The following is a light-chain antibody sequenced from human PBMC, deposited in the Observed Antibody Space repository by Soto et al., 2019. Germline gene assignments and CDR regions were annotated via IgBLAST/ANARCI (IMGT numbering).Light chain of an antibody. CDR3: QQLNSYPRT. J-gene: IGKJ1*01. CDR2: GAS. CDR1: QGISSF. Sequence: IQLTQSPSSLSASVGDRVTITCRASQGISSFLAWYQQKPGKAPNLLIYGASTLQSGGPSRFSGSGSGTEFTLTIASLQPEDFATYYCQQLNSYPRTFGQGTKVEVK. V-gene: IGKV1-9*01.